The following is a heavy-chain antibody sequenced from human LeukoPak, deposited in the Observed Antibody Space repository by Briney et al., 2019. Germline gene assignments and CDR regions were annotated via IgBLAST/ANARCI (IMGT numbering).Heavy chain of an antibody. CDR1: GYTFTGHY. J-gene: IGHJ6*03. V-gene: IGHV1-2*02. CDR3: ARDKQLDWAHYYYYYMDV. Sequence: ASVKVSCKASGYTFTGHYMHWVRQAPGQGLEWMGWINPDSGGTKYAQKFQGRVTMTRDTSISTAYMELSRLTSDGTAVYYCARDKQLDWAHYYYYYMDVWGKGTPVTVSS. D-gene: IGHD1-1*01. CDR2: INPDSGGT.